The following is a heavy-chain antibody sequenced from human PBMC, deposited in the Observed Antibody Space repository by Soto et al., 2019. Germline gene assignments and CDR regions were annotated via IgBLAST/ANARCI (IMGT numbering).Heavy chain of an antibody. CDR1: GGTFSSYA. CDR2: IIPIFGTA. Sequence: SVKVSCKASGGTFSSYAISWVRQAPGQGLEWMGGIIPIFGTANYAQKFQGRVTITADESTSTAYMELSSLRSEDTAVYYCARTDYVWGSYRRYYYYYYGMDVWGQGTTVTV. CDR3: ARTDYVWGSYRRYYYYYYGMDV. V-gene: IGHV1-69*13. D-gene: IGHD3-16*02. J-gene: IGHJ6*02.